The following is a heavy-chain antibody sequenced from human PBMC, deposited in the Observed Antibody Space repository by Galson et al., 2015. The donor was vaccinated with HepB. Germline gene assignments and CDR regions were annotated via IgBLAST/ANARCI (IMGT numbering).Heavy chain of an antibody. D-gene: IGHD1-26*01. CDR2: INPTSGGT. J-gene: IGHJ6*02. V-gene: IGHV1-2*02. CDR1: GYTFTGYY. CDR3: AKKLLWNRYGMDV. Sequence: SVKVSCKASGYTFTGYYMHWVRQAPGQGLEWTGWINPTSGGTNYAQKFQGRVTMTRDTSISTAYMELSRLRSDDTAVYYCAKKLLWNRYGMDVWGQGTTVTVSS.